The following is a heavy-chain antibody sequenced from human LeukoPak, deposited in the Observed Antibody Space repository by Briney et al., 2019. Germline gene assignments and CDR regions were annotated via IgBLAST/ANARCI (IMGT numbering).Heavy chain of an antibody. J-gene: IGHJ4*02. CDR1: GFTFSSHG. Sequence: GGSLRLSCAASGFTFSSHGMHWVRQAPGKGLEWVAFIRYDGSNKYYADSVKGRFTISRDNSKNTLYLQMNSLRAEDTAVYYCAKDVFSKRYYFDYWGQGTLVTVSS. CDR3: AKDVFSKRYYFDY. V-gene: IGHV3-30*02. CDR2: IRYDGSNK. D-gene: IGHD2-2*01.